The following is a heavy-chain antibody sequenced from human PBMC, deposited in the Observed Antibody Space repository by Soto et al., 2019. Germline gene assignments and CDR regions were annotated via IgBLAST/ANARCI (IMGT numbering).Heavy chain of an antibody. CDR1: GGTISSWY. D-gene: IGHD3-3*02. J-gene: IGHJ5*02. CDR2: IYYSGST. V-gene: IGHV4-59*08. Sequence: PSETLSLTCTVSGGTISSWYWSWIRQPPGKGLEWIGYIYYSGSTNCNPSLKSRVTISVDTSKNQFSMKLSTVTAADTAVYYCASPKIAFYNWFDPWGQGTLVTVSS. CDR3: ASPKIAFYNWFDP.